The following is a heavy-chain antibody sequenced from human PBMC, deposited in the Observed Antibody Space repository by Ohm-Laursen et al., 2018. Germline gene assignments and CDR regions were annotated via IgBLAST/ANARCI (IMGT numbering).Heavy chain of an antibody. CDR1: GFTFTSSA. V-gene: IGHV1-58*01. Sequence: GASVKVSCKASGFTFTSSAVQWVRQARGQRLEGIGWIVVGSGNTNYAQKFQERVTITRDMSTSTAYMELSSLRSEDTAVYYCAADPWELSLKGAFDIWGQGTTVTVSS. D-gene: IGHD1-26*01. J-gene: IGHJ3*02. CDR3: AADPWELSLKGAFDI. CDR2: IVVGSGNT.